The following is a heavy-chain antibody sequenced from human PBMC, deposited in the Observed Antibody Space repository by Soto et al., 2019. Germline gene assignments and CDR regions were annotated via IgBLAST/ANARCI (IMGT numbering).Heavy chain of an antibody. J-gene: IGHJ6*02. CDR3: ARVQMVGAAAGYYYYYGMDV. Sequence: GGSLRLSCAASGFIFISYGMHWVRQAPGKGLEWVAVIWYDGSNKYYADSVKGRFTISRDNSKNTLYLQMNSLRAEDTAVYYCARVQMVGAAAGYYYYYGMDVWGQGTMVTVSS. V-gene: IGHV3-33*01. CDR1: GFIFISYG. CDR2: IWYDGSNK. D-gene: IGHD6-13*01.